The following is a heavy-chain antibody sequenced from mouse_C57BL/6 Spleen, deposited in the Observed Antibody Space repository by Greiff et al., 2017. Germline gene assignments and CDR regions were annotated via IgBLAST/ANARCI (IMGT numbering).Heavy chain of an antibody. CDR1: GFTFSSYA. D-gene: IGHD2-5*01. CDR3: ARDATIVTSFDY. CDR2: ISDGGSYT. Sequence: DVHLVESGGGLVKPGGSLKLSCAASGFTFSSYAMSWVRQTPEKRLEWVATISDGGSYTYYPDNVKGRFTISRDNAKNNLYLQMSHLKSEDTAMYYCARDATIVTSFDYWGQGTTLTVSS. V-gene: IGHV5-4*01. J-gene: IGHJ2*01.